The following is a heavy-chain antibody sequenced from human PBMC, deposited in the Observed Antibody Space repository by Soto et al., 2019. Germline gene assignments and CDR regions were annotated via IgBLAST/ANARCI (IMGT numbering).Heavy chain of an antibody. CDR3: VGGQYYFDS. CDR1: GFPFTTYG. CDR2: ISYDGSNK. V-gene: IGHV3-30*03. Sequence: QVQLVESGGGVVQPGRSLRLSCAASGFPFTTYGMHWVREGPGKGLDWVAAISYDGSNKFYADSVKGRFTISRDNSKNTLYLRMNRLRPEDTALYYCVGGQYYFDSRGQGTRVIVSS. J-gene: IGHJ4*02. D-gene: IGHD3-10*01.